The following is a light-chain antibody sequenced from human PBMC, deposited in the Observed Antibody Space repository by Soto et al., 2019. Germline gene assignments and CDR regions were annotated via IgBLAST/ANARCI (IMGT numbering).Light chain of an antibody. CDR1: SSDVGGYDR. V-gene: IGLV2-14*01. CDR2: EVS. Sequence: QSALTQPPSASGSPGQSVTISCTGTSSDVGGYDRVSWYQQHPGRAPKLMIYEVSNRPSGVSNRFSGSKSGNTASLTISGLQAEDEADYYCSSYTTRNTVLFGGGTKLTVL. CDR3: SSYTTRNTVL. J-gene: IGLJ2*01.